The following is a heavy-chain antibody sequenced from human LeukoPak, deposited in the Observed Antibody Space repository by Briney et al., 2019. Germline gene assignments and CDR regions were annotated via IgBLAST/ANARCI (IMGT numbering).Heavy chain of an antibody. J-gene: IGHJ4*02. CDR2: IHPGDSDT. CDR3: ARDGLTDY. CDR1: GYSFTNYW. D-gene: IGHD2-8*01. V-gene: IGHV5-51*01. Sequence: KRGESLKISCKASGYSFTNYWIAWVRQMPGKGLEWMGIIHPGDSDTIYSPSFQGQVSISVDKSVRTAYLQWTSLKASDTAMYYCARDGLTDYWGQGTLVTDSS.